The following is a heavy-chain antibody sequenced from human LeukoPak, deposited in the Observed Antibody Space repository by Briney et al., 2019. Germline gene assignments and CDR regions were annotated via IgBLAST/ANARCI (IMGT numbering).Heavy chain of an antibody. J-gene: IGHJ4*02. CDR3: TTGLLEWLLRERIDY. CDR2: IKSKTDGGTT. D-gene: IGHD3-3*01. V-gene: IGHV3-15*01. CDR1: GFTFSSYT. Sequence: PGGSLRLSCTASGFTFSSYTMSWVRQAPGKGLEWVGRIKSKTDGGTTDYAAPVKGRFTISRDDSKNTLYLQMNSLKTEDTAVYYCTTGLLEWLLRERIDYWGQGTLVTVSS.